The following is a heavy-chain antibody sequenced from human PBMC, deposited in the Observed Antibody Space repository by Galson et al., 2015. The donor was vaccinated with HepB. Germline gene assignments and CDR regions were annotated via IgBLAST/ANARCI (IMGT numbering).Heavy chain of an antibody. Sequence: SLRLSCAASGFTFSDYYMSWIRQAPGKGLEWVSYISSSSSYTNYADSVKGRFTISRDNAKNSLYLQMNSLRAEDTAVYYCARADYYYDSSGYYYAGVVFGAFDIWGQGIMVTVSS. J-gene: IGHJ3*02. CDR3: ARADYYYDSSGYYYAGVVFGAFDI. CDR1: GFTFSDYY. CDR2: ISSSSSYT. D-gene: IGHD3-22*01. V-gene: IGHV3-11*06.